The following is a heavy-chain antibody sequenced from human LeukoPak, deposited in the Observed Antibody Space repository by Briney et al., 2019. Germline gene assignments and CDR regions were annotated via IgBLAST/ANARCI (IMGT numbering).Heavy chain of an antibody. CDR3: ARGNVVVPAAMSNWFDP. J-gene: IGHJ5*02. D-gene: IGHD2-2*01. CDR1: GGSISSGSYY. V-gene: IGHV4-61*02. Sequence: SETLSLTCTVSGGSISSGSYYWSWIRQPAGKGLEWIGRIYTSGSTNYNPSLKSRVTISVDTSKNQFSLKLSSVTAADTAVYYCARGNVVVPAAMSNWFDPWGQGTLVTVSS. CDR2: IYTSGST.